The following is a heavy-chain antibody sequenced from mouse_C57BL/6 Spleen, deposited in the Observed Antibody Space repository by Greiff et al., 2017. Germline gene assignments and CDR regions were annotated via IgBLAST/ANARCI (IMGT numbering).Heavy chain of an antibody. V-gene: IGHV7-3*01. CDR1: GFTFTDYY. D-gene: IGHD2-4*01. Sequence: EVQLVESGGGLVQPGGSLSLSCAASGFTFTDYYMSWVRQPPGKALEWLGFIRNKANGYTTEYSASVEVRFTISRDNSQRILSLQMNALRAEDSATYYCARYNYGYAMDYWGQGTSVTVSS. J-gene: IGHJ4*01. CDR2: IRNKANGYTT. CDR3: ARYNYGYAMDY.